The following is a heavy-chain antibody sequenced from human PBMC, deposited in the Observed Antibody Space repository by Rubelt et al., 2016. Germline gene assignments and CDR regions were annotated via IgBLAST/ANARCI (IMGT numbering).Heavy chain of an antibody. J-gene: IGHJ4*02. D-gene: IGHD3-22*01. CDR3: ARDLSYYYDSSGLN. Sequence: GKGLEWVSSISSSSSYIYYADSVKGRFTISRDNAKNSLYLQMNSLRAEDTAVYYCARDLSYYYDSSGLNWGQGTLVTVSS. CDR2: ISSSSSYI. V-gene: IGHV3-21*01.